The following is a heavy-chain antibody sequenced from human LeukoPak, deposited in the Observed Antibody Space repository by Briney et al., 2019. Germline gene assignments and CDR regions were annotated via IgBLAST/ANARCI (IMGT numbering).Heavy chain of an antibody. J-gene: IGHJ6*03. CDR3: ARAGSGNRGNMDV. CDR2: IYYSGST. Sequence: SEILSLTCTVSGGSISSYYWSWIRQPPGKGLEWIGYIYYSGSTNCNPSLKSRVTISVDTSKNQFSLKLNSVTAADTAVYYCARAGSGNRGNMDVWGKGTTVTVS. V-gene: IGHV4-59*12. CDR1: GGSISSYY. D-gene: IGHD3-3*01.